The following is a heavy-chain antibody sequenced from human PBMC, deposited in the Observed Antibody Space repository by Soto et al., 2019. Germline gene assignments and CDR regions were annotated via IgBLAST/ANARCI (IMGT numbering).Heavy chain of an antibody. D-gene: IGHD3-10*01. V-gene: IGHV3-21*01. Sequence: PGGSLRLSCAASGFTFSSYSMNWVRQAPGKGLEWVSSISSSSSYIYYADSVKGRFTISRDNAKNSLYLQMNSLRAEDTAVYYRARDLMVPAAGPFDYWGQGTLVTVSS. CDR1: GFTFSSYS. CDR3: ARDLMVPAAGPFDY. CDR2: ISSSSSYI. J-gene: IGHJ4*02.